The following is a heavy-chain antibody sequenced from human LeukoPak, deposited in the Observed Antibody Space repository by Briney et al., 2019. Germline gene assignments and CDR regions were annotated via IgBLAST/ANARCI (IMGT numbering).Heavy chain of an antibody. CDR3: ARDRDAFDI. J-gene: IGHJ3*02. CDR1: GLTFSSYG. CDR2: ISYDGSNI. V-gene: IGHV3-30*03. Sequence: PGRSLRLSCVASGLTFSSYGMHWVRQAPGKGLEWVAVISYDGSNIYYAASVKGRFTISRDNSKNTLYLQMNSLRAEDTAVYYCARDRDAFDIWGQGTMVTVSS.